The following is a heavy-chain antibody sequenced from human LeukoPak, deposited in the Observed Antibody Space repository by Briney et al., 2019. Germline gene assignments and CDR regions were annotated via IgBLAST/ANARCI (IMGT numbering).Heavy chain of an antibody. CDR2: IKEDGSVR. V-gene: IGHV3-7*01. CDR3: ATEGTDGRGSFGWFDT. J-gene: IGHJ5*02. D-gene: IGHD3-10*01. Sequence: PGGSLTLSCVASGFTFSDYWMTWVRQAPGKGLEWVANIKEDGSVRYYVDSLKGRFTISRDNAKNSLYLQLNSLRAEDTAVYYCATEGTDGRGSFGWFDTWGEGTLVTVSS. CDR1: GFTFSDYW.